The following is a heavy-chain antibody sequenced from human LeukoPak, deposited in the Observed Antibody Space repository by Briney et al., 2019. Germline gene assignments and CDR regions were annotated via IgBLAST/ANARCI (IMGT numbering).Heavy chain of an antibody. D-gene: IGHD3-10*02. CDR1: GFTFSSYD. Sequence: GGSLRLSCAASGFTFSSYDMYWVRQAPGKGLEWVSYISSSGSTIYYADSVKGRFTISRDNAKNSLYLQMNSLRAEDTAVYYCAELGITMIGGVWGKGTTVTISS. CDR3: AELGITMIGGV. CDR2: ISSSGSTI. J-gene: IGHJ6*04. V-gene: IGHV3-48*03.